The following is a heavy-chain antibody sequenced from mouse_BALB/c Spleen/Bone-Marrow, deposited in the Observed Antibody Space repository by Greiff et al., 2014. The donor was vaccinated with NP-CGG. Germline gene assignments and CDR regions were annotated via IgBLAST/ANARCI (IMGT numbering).Heavy chain of an antibody. V-gene: IGHV1-7*01. CDR3: ARSYGNYVDY. Sequence: QVQLQQSGAELAKPGAPVKMSCKASGYTFTNYWMHWVKQRPGQGLEWIGYINPSTGYTGYNQKFKDKATLTADKSSSTAYMQLSSLTSEDSAVYYCARSYGNYVDYWGQGTTLTVSS. CDR2: INPSTGYT. D-gene: IGHD2-1*01. J-gene: IGHJ2*01. CDR1: GYTFTNYW.